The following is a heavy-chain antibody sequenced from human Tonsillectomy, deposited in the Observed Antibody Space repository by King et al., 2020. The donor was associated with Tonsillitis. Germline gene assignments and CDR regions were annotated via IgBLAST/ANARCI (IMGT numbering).Heavy chain of an antibody. V-gene: IGHV3-15*01. CDR3: STGILWFVSSKRTYYFDY. J-gene: IGHJ4*02. D-gene: IGHD3-10*01. Sequence: VQLVESGGGLVKPGGSLRLSCAASGFTFSNAWMSWVRQAPGKGLEWVGRIKSKTDGGTTDYAAPVKGRFTISRDDSKNTLYLQMNSLKTEYTAVYYCSTGILWFVSSKRTYYFDYWGQGTLVTVSS. CDR2: IKSKTDGGTT. CDR1: GFTFSNAW.